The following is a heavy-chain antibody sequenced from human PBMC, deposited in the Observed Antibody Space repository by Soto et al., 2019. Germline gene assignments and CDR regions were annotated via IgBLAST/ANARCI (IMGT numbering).Heavy chain of an antibody. CDR1: GFSFNTYW. D-gene: IGHD2-2*01. CDR3: ARGEYQLHDAFDI. J-gene: IGHJ3*02. Sequence: GGSLRLSCATSGFSFNTYWMTWVRQAPGKGLEWVANINEDGSEKYYVGSVKGRFTISRDNAKNTLYLQMNSLRVEDTAVYYCARGEYQLHDAFDIWGQGTMVTVSS. CDR2: INEDGSEK. V-gene: IGHV3-7*01.